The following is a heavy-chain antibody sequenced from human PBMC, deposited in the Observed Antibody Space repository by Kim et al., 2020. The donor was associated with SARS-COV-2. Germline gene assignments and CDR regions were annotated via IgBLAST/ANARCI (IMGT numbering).Heavy chain of an antibody. D-gene: IGHD3-22*01. CDR2: ISSSSSTI. Sequence: GGSLRLSCAASGFTFSSYSMNWVRQAPGKGLEWDSYISSSSSTIYYADSVKGRFTISRDNAKNSLYLQMNSLRDEDTAVYYCASIVGPLAVTFGMDVWGQGTTVTVSS. V-gene: IGHV3-48*02. J-gene: IGHJ6*02. CDR1: GFTFSSYS. CDR3: ASIVGPLAVTFGMDV.